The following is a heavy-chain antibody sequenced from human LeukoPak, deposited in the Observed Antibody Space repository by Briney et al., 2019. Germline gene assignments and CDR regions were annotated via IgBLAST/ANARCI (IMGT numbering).Heavy chain of an antibody. CDR2: LNPRSGAT. CDR1: GYTFVDYY. D-gene: IGHD5-12*01. J-gene: IGHJ4*02. V-gene: IGHV1-2*02. CDR3: ARDLRRGSTGYDMPAD. Sequence: GASVKVSCKASGYTFVDYYLYWVRQAPGQGLEWMGWLNPRSGATNYAQKFQARVTMTRDTSINTAYMELSRLRSDDTAVYYCARDLRRGSTGYDMPADWGQGTLVTVSS.